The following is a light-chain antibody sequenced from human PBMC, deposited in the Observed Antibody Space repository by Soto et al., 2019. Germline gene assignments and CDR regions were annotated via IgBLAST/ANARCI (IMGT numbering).Light chain of an antibody. CDR2: GNS. J-gene: IGLJ1*01. V-gene: IGLV1-40*01. Sequence: SVLTQPPSVSGAPGQRVTISCTGSSSNIGAGYDVHWYQQLPGTAPKLLIYGNSNRPSGVPDRFSGSKFGTSASLAITGLQAEDEADYYCQSYDSSLSVYVFGTGTKVTVL. CDR3: QSYDSSLSVYV. CDR1: SSNIGAGYD.